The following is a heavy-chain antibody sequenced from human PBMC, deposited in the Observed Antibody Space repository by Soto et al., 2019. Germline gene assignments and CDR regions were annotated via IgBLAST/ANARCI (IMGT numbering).Heavy chain of an antibody. CDR2: ISSSGSTI. Sequence: QVQLVESGGGLVKPGGSLRLSCAASGFTFSDYYMSWIRQAPGKGLEWVSYISSSGSTIYYADSVKGRFTISRDNAKNSQNLQMNGLRAGDTEVDYCAIDTWGGYFDYYALDVWGHGTTVSGAS. J-gene: IGHJ6*02. CDR3: AIDTWGGYFDYYALDV. CDR1: GFTFSDYY. D-gene: IGHD3-16*01. V-gene: IGHV3-11*01.